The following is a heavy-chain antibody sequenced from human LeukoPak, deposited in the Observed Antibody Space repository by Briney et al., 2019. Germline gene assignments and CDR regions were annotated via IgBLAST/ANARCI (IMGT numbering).Heavy chain of an antibody. D-gene: IGHD3-10*01. Sequence: PSETLSLTCTVPGHSISSYYWSWVRQPPGKGLEWIGYIYYSGSTNYNPSLKSRVTISVDTSKNQFSLKLSSVTAADTAVYYCAREGRLLWFGESTADAFDIWGQGTMVTVSS. CDR2: IYYSGST. CDR3: AREGRLLWFGESTADAFDI. J-gene: IGHJ3*02. CDR1: GHSISSYY. V-gene: IGHV4-59*01.